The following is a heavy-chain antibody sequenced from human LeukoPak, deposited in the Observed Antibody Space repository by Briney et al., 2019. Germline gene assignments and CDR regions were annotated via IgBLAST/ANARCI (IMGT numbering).Heavy chain of an antibody. CDR2: ISSSSSYI. CDR3: ARDVGGMDV. CDR1: GFTFTNTW. Sequence: GGSLRLSCAASGFTFTNTWMTWVRQAPGKGLEWVSSISSSSSYIYYADSVKGRFTISRDNAKNSLYLQMNSLRAEDTAVYYCARDVGGMDVWGQGTTVTVSS. J-gene: IGHJ6*02. V-gene: IGHV3-21*01.